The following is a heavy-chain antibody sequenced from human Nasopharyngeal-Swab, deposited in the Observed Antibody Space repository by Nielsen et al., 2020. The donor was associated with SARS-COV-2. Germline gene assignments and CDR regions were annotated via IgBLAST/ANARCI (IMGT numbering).Heavy chain of an antibody. Sequence: GESLKISCAASGFTFSGSAMHWVRQASGKGLEWVGRIRSKANSYATACAASVKGRFTISRDDSKNTAYLQMNSLKTEDTAVYYCTGTMVQGVWGQGALVTVSS. CDR2: IRSKANSYAT. D-gene: IGHD3-10*01. CDR3: TGTMVQGV. V-gene: IGHV3-73*01. J-gene: IGHJ4*02. CDR1: GFTFSGSA.